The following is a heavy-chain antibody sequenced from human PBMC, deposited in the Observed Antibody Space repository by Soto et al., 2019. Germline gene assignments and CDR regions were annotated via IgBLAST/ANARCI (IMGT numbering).Heavy chain of an antibody. CDR3: ATDPSSGVSDY. Sequence: EVQLVESGGGLVQPGGSLRLSCVASGFTFSSYSMNWVRQAPGKGLEWVTYISSGGTTIYYADSVKGRFTISRDNAKNSLHLQMSSLRADDTAVYYCATDPSSGVSDYWGQGTLVTVSS. CDR2: ISSGGTTI. J-gene: IGHJ4*02. CDR1: GFTFSSYS. D-gene: IGHD6-25*01. V-gene: IGHV3-48*01.